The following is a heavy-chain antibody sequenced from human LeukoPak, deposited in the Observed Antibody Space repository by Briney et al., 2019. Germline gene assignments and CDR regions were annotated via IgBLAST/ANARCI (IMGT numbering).Heavy chain of an antibody. J-gene: IGHJ4*02. D-gene: IGHD2-15*01. V-gene: IGHV3-30-3*01. CDR2: ISYDGSNE. CDR3: ARARRSGGSFRVLDY. Sequence: GGSLRLSCAASGFTFSSYAMHWVRQAPGKGLEWVAVISYDGSNEYYADSVKGRFTIFRDNSKNTLYLQMNSLRAEDTAVYYCARARRSGGSFRVLDYWGQGTLVTVSS. CDR1: GFTFSSYA.